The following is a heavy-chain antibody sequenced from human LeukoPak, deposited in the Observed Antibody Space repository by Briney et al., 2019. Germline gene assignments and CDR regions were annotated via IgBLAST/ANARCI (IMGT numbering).Heavy chain of an antibody. D-gene: IGHD6-13*01. Sequence: GGSLRLSCAASGFTFSSYAMSWVRQAPGKGLEWVSAISGSGGSTYYADSVKGRFTISRDNSKNTLYLQMNSLRAEDTAVYYCAKEVEAAAGIRGGPFDYWGQGTLVTVSS. CDR3: AKEVEAAAGIRGGPFDY. CDR1: GFTFSSYA. CDR2: ISGSGGST. J-gene: IGHJ4*02. V-gene: IGHV3-23*01.